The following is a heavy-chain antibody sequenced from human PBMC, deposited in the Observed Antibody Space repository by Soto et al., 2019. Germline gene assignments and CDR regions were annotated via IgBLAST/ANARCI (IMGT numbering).Heavy chain of an antibody. Sequence: ASVKVSCKAPGDTFTSYYLNWVRQAPGQGLEWMGVINPHGGSTKYAQKFQGRITMTRDTSRSTVYMELSSLRSDDTAIYYCAREENCSGGTCYSEYFHRWGQGTLVTVSS. CDR3: AREENCSGGTCYSEYFHR. D-gene: IGHD2-15*01. CDR1: GDTFTSYY. V-gene: IGHV1-46*01. J-gene: IGHJ1*01. CDR2: INPHGGST.